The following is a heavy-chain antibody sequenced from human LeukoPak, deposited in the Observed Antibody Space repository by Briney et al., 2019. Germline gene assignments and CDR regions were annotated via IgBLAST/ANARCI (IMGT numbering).Heavy chain of an antibody. D-gene: IGHD3-22*01. CDR2: ISGSGGST. Sequence: GGPLRLSCAASGFTFNNYAMNWVRQAPGKGLEWVSGISGSGGSTYYADSVKGRFTISRDNSKNTLYLQMNSLRAEDTAVYYCAKGPRSSSGYYYWGQGTLVTVSS. J-gene: IGHJ4*02. V-gene: IGHV3-23*01. CDR3: AKGPRSSSGYYY. CDR1: GFTFNNYA.